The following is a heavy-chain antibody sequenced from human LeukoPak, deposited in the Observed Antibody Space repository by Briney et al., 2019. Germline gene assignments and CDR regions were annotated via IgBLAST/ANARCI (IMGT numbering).Heavy chain of an antibody. CDR3: AREGGRYYYYGMDV. CDR1: GFTFSSYA. J-gene: IGHJ6*02. CDR2: INHSGST. V-gene: IGHV4-34*01. Sequence: PGGSLRLSCAASGFTFSSYAMSWVRQAPGKGLEWIGEINHSGSTNYNPSLKSRVTMSVDTSKNQFSLKLSSVTAADTAVYYCAREGGRYYYYGMDVWGQGTTVTVSS.